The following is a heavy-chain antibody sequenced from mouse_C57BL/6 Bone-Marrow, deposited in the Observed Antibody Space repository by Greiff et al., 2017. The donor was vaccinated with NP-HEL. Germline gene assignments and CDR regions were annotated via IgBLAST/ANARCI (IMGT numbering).Heavy chain of an antibody. CDR2: ISSGGDYI. V-gene: IGHV5-9-1*02. CDR1: GFTFSSYA. J-gene: IGHJ1*03. Sequence: EVKVVESGEGLVKPGGSLKLSCAASGFTFSSYAMSWVRQTPEKRLEWVAYISSGGDYIYYADTVKGRFTISRDNARNTQYLQMSSLKSDDTAMDYCTRERFDGYYVRWYFDVWGTGTTVTVSS. CDR3: TRERFDGYYVRWYFDV. D-gene: IGHD2-3*01.